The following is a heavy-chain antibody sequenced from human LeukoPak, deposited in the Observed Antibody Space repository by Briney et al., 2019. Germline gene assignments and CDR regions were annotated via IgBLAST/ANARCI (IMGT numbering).Heavy chain of an antibody. CDR2: ISYDGIDK. J-gene: IGHJ4*02. V-gene: IGHV3-30-3*01. D-gene: IGHD3-10*01. CDR3: ARSGYYYGSGSYLDS. Sequence: PGRSLRLSCAASGFTFSSYAMHWVRQAPGKGLEWMAVISYDGIDKYSADSVKGRFTVSRDNSKNTLYLQMNSLRAEDSAVYLCARSGYYYGSGSYLDSRGQGTLVTVSS. CDR1: GFTFSSYA.